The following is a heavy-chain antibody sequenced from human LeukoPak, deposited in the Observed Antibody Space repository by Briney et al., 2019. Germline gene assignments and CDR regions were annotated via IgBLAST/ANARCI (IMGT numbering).Heavy chain of an antibody. V-gene: IGHV3-48*01. J-gene: IGHJ4*02. CDR3: ASFPWDLRPT. Sequence: EGSLRLSCAASGFTFSDYAFNWVRQAPGKGLEWLSYITSTSDTIYYADSVKGRFTISRDNAKNSLYLQMNSLRAEDTAVYYCASFPWDLRPTWGQGTLVSVAS. D-gene: IGHD1-26*01. CDR2: ITSTSDTI. CDR1: GFTFSDYA.